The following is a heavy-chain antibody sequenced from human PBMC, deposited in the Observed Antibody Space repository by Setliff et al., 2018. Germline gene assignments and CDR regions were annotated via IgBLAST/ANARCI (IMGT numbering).Heavy chain of an antibody. CDR2: FHTGGST. Sequence: SETLSLTCTVSGDSISSGSYYWTWIRQPAGKGLEWIGHFHTGGSTNYNRSLRSRVSISVDTSKDQFSLKLSSVTAADTATYYCARAGPTVTFFRVLVISWWDPWGQGSLVTVSS. V-gene: IGHV4-61*09. CDR3: ARAGPTVTFFRVLVISWWDP. J-gene: IGHJ5*02. CDR1: GDSISSGSYY. D-gene: IGHD3-3*01.